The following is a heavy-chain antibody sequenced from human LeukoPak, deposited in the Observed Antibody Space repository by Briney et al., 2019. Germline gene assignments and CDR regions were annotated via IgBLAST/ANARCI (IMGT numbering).Heavy chain of an antibody. CDR3: VRDSGWYRFDY. Sequence: GGSLRLSCAVSGFTFRGFWMGWSRQAPGQGLERVASINSDGSEGYYVDSVKGRFTISRDNAKNSLSLQMNSLRAEDTAMYYCVRDSGWYRFDYWGQGTLVTVSA. CDR1: GFTFRGFW. CDR2: INSDGSEG. J-gene: IGHJ4*02. V-gene: IGHV3-7*03. D-gene: IGHD6-13*01.